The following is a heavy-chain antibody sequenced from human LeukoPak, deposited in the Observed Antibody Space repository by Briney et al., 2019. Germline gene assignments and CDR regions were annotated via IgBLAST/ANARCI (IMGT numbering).Heavy chain of an antibody. CDR1: GGSFSGYY. Sequence: PSETLSLTCAVYGGSFSGYYWSWIRQPPGKGLEWIGEINHSGSTNYNPSLKSRVTISVDTSKNQFSLKLSSVTAADTAVYYCARVSSYDSSGSYYFDYWGQGTLVTVSS. J-gene: IGHJ4*02. D-gene: IGHD3-22*01. V-gene: IGHV4-34*01. CDR3: ARVSSYDSSGSYYFDY. CDR2: INHSGST.